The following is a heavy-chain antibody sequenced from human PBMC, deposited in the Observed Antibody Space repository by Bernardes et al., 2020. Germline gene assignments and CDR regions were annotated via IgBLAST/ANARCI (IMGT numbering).Heavy chain of an antibody. CDR3: ASARSRVRGGFQYYYGMDV. J-gene: IGHJ6*02. CDR1: GYTFTGYY. CDR2: INPNSGGT. V-gene: IGHV1-2*06. Sequence: ASVKVSCKASGYTFTGYYMHWVRQAPGQGLEWMGRINPNSGGTNYAQKFQGRVTMTRDTSISTAYMELSRLRSDDTAVYYCASARSRVRGGFQYYYGMDVWGQGTTVTVSS. D-gene: IGHD3-10*01.